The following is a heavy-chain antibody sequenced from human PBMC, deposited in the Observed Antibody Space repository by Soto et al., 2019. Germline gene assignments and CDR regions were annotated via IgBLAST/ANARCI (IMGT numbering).Heavy chain of an antibody. V-gene: IGHV4-4*02. D-gene: IGHD2-2*02. CDR2: IYHSGTT. Sequence: SETLSLNCAVSGGSISSPNWWSWVRQSPGKGLEWIGEIYHSGTTNYNPSLKSRVTISLEKSKNQFSLKMTSVTAADTAMCYCAKEVVVVPGAIRGYGLDVWGPGTTVTVSS. J-gene: IGHJ6*02. CDR3: AKEVVVVPGAIRGYGLDV. CDR1: GGSISSPNW.